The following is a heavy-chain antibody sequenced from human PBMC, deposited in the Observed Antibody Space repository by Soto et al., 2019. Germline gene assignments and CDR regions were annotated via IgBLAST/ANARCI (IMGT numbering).Heavy chain of an antibody. CDR2: IYGGGAT. D-gene: IGHD7-27*01. CDR3: VGPTGGATTFDY. Sequence: PGGSLRLSCAASGLIVSTNYMNWVRQAPGKGLEWLSVIYGGGATYYADSVKGRFTISRDSSKNTLYLQMNSLRVEDTAVYYCVGPTGGATTFDYWGQGTLVTVSS. V-gene: IGHV3-53*01. CDR1: GLIVSTNY. J-gene: IGHJ4*02.